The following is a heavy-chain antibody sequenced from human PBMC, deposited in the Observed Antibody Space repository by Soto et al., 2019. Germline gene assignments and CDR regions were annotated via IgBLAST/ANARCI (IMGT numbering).Heavy chain of an antibody. CDR1: GGSISSGGYY. J-gene: IGHJ4*02. V-gene: IGHV4-31*03. CDR2: IYYSGST. CDR3: ARGSERYDILTGYYNRIFDY. Sequence: ASETLSLTCTVSGGSISSGGYYWSWIRQHPGKGLEWIGYIYYSGSTYYNPSLKSRVTISVDTSKNQFSLKLSSVTAADTAVYYCARGSERYDILTGYYNRIFDYWGQGTLVTVSS. D-gene: IGHD3-9*01.